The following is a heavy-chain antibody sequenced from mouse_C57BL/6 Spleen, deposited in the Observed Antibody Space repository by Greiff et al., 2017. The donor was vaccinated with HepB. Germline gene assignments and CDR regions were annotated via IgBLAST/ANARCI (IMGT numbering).Heavy chain of an antibody. D-gene: IGHD1-1*01. CDR3: ARPHFLGSRAMDY. CDR1: GYTFTDYY. Sequence: EVQLQQSVPELVKPGASVKISCTASGYTFTDYYMNWVKQSHEKSLEWIGDINPKNGGTTYNQKFKGKATLTVDKSSSTAYMELRSLTSEDTAVYYCARPHFLGSRAMDYWGTGTSVTVSS. J-gene: IGHJ4*01. CDR2: INPKNGGT. V-gene: IGHV1-26*01.